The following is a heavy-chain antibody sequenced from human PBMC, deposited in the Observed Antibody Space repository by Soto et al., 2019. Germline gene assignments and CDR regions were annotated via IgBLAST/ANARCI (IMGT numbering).Heavy chain of an antibody. CDR3: SRVPASLDP. V-gene: IGHV1-46*01. Sequence: ASVKVSCKASGYTFTSYFMHWVRQAPGQGLEWMGIINPTGGSTSYAQKFQGRVTMTRDTSTSTVYMELSSLRSEDTAVYYCSRVPASLDPWGQGTLVTVSS. CDR2: INPTGGST. J-gene: IGHJ5*02. CDR1: GYTFTSYF.